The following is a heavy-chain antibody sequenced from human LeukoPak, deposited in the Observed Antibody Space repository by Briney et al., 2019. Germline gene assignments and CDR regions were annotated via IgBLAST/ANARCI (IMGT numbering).Heavy chain of an antibody. CDR3: AKAASVIAAAGTILDY. CDR1: GFTFSNYA. J-gene: IGHJ4*02. D-gene: IGHD6-13*01. Sequence: QTGGSLRLSCSASGFTFSNYAMTWVRQAPGKGLEWVSIISGSGGSTSYADSVKGRFTISRDNSKNILYLQMNSLRAEDTAVYYCAKAASVIAAAGTILDYWGQGTLVTVSS. V-gene: IGHV3-23*01. CDR2: ISGSGGST.